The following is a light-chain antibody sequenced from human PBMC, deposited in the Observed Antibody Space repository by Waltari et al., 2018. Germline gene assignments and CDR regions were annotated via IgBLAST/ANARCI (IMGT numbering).Light chain of an antibody. CDR1: SSDVGGYNY. Sequence: QSALTQPASVSGSPGQSITISCTGTSSDVGGYNYVSWYQQHPGKSPKITIYEANTRPSGVSNRVSGSKSGNTASLTISGLQAEDEADYYCSSYTSSNTLVFGGGTKLTVL. CDR3: SSYTSSNTLV. J-gene: IGLJ2*01. CDR2: EAN. V-gene: IGLV2-14*01.